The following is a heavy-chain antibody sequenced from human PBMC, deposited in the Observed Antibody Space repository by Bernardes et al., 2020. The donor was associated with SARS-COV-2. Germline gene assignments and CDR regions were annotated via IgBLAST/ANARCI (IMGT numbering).Heavy chain of an antibody. CDR3: ARDKYSSGWYDSVDY. CDR2: ISYDGSNK. V-gene: IGHV3-30*04. CDR1: GFTFSSYA. D-gene: IGHD6-19*01. Sequence: GGSLRLSCAASGFTFSSYAMHWVRQAPGKGLEWVAVISYDGSNKYYADSVKGRFTISRDNSKNTLYLQMNSLRAEDTAVYYCARDKYSSGWYDSVDYWGQGTLVTVSS. J-gene: IGHJ4*02.